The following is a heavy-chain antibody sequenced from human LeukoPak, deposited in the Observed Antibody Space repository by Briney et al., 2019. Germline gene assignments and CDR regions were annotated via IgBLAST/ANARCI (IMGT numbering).Heavy chain of an antibody. D-gene: IGHD2-21*01. J-gene: IGHJ4*02. CDR3: AKEEGSRIVEQPHFDY. V-gene: IGHV3-23*01. Sequence: GGSLRLSCAASGFTFSSYGMSWVRQAPGKGLEWVSAISGSGGSTYYADSVKGRFTISRDNSRNTLYLQMNSLRAEDTAVYYCAKEEGSRIVEQPHFDYWGQGTLVTVSS. CDR1: GFTFSSYG. CDR2: ISGSGGST.